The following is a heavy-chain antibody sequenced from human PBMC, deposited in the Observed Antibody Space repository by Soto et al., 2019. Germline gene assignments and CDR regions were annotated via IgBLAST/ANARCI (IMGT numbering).Heavy chain of an antibody. Sequence: LSLTCGVSDYSISSGYYWGWIRQPPEKGREWIGTIYHPGNTYYNPSLKSRVTISLDTSKNQFFLRLDSVTATDTAVYYCARQAGNHAFDIWGQGTMVTVSS. CDR2: IYHPGNT. D-gene: IGHD1-1*01. CDR3: ARQAGNHAFDI. J-gene: IGHJ3*02. CDR1: DYSISSGYY. V-gene: IGHV4-38-2*01.